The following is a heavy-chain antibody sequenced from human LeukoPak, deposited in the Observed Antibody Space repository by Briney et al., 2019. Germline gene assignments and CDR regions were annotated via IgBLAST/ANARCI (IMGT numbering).Heavy chain of an antibody. CDR3: ARGYYYDSSGYYYTGAFDI. J-gene: IGHJ3*02. CDR1: GGSISIYY. CDR2: IYTSRST. Sequence: SDTLSLTCTVSGGSISIYYWSWIPQPAGKGLEWIGRIYTSRSTNYNPSLKSRVTMSVDTSKNQFSLKLSSVTAADTAVCYCARGYYYDSSGYYYTGAFDIWGRGTVVSVSS. V-gene: IGHV4-4*07. D-gene: IGHD3-22*01.